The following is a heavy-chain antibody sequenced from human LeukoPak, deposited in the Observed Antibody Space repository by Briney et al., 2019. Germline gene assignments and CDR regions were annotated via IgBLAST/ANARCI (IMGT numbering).Heavy chain of an antibody. CDR3: ARASRWLQLYYFDY. CDR2: INPSGGST. J-gene: IGHJ4*02. CDR1: GYTFTSYD. D-gene: IGHD5-24*01. V-gene: IGHV1-46*01. Sequence: ASVKVSCKASGYTFTSYDITWVRQAPGQRLEWMGIINPSGGSTSYAQKFQGRVTMTRDTSTSTVYMELSSLRSEDTAVYYCARASRWLQLYYFDYWGQGTLVTVSS.